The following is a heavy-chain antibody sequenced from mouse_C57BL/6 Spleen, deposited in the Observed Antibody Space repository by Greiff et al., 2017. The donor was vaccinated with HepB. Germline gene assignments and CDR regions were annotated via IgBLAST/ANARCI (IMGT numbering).Heavy chain of an antibody. CDR3: ARQDYDWYFDV. V-gene: IGHV5-6*01. Sequence: EVKLVESGGDLVKPGGSLKLSCAASGFTFSSYGMSWVRQTPDKRLEWVATISSGGSYTYYPDSVKGRFTISRDNAKNTLYLQMSSLKSEDTAMYYCARQDYDWYFDVWGTGTTVTVSS. CDR2: ISSGGSYT. D-gene: IGHD2-4*01. CDR1: GFTFSSYG. J-gene: IGHJ1*03.